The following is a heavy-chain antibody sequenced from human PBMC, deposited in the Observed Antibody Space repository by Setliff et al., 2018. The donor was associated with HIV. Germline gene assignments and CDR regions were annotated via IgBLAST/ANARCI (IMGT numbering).Heavy chain of an antibody. V-gene: IGHV4-59*01. CDR2: IYYSGST. CDR3: ARDRPSSSWYFNAFDI. D-gene: IGHD6-13*01. J-gene: IGHJ3*02. Sequence: RDPPGKRLEWIGYIYYSGSTSYNPSLKSRVTISVDTSKNQFPLKLTSVTAADTAVYYCARDRPSSSWYFNAFDIWGQGTMVTVSS.